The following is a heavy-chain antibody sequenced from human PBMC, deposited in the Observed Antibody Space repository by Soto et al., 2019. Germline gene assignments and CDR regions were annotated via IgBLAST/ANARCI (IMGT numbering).Heavy chain of an antibody. CDR1: GYTFTGFD. Sequence: QVQLGQSGAEVKKPGASVKVACKASGYTFTGFDINWVRQATGQGLEWMGWMNPNSGNTGYAQKFQGRVAMTRNTSISTAYMELSSLRSEDTAVFYCAREKTSYGMDVWGQGTTVTVSS. J-gene: IGHJ6*02. CDR3: AREKTSYGMDV. CDR2: MNPNSGNT. V-gene: IGHV1-8*01.